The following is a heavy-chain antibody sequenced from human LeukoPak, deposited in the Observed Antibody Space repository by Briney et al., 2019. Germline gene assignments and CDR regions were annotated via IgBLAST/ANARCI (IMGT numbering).Heavy chain of an antibody. Sequence: GGSLRLSCAASGFTFDDYAMHWVRQAPGKGLEWVSGISWNSGSIGYADSVKGRFTISRDNAKNSLYLQMNGLRAEDTALYYCAKDNLVRAFDIWSQGTMVTVSS. V-gene: IGHV3-9*01. D-gene: IGHD6-13*01. CDR2: ISWNSGSI. CDR1: GFTFDDYA. J-gene: IGHJ3*02. CDR3: AKDNLVRAFDI.